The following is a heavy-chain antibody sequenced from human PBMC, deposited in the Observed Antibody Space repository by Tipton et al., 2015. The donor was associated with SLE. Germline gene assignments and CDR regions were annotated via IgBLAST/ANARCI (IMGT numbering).Heavy chain of an antibody. D-gene: IGHD3/OR15-3a*01. CDR1: GGSISSSNYY. Sequence: TLSLTCTVSGGSISSSNYYRGWIRQPPGKGLKWIGSIYYSGSTHFNPSLKSLVTISLDTSKNQFSLNLTSVTAADTAVYYCARLDSPLHAFDIWGQGTLVTVSS. J-gene: IGHJ3*02. CDR2: IYYSGST. CDR3: ARLDSPLHAFDI. V-gene: IGHV4-39*01.